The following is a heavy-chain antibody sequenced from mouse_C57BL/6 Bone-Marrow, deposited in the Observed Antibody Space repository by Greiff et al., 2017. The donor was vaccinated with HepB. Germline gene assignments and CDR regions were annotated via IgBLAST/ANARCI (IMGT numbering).Heavy chain of an antibody. J-gene: IGHJ3*01. CDR3: ARDEAFYYDYEFAY. V-gene: IGHV1-81*01. Sequence: VQLQQYGAELARPGASVKLSCKASGYTFTSYGISWVKQRTGQGLEWIGEIYPRSGNTYYNEKFKGKATLTADKSSSTAYMELRSLTSEDSAVYFCARDEAFYYDYEFAYWGQGTLVTVSA. CDR1: GYTFTSYG. D-gene: IGHD2-4*01. CDR2: IYPRSGNT.